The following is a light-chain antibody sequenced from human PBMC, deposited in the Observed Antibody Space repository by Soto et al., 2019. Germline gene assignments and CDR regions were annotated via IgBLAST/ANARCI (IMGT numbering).Light chain of an antibody. J-gene: IGKJ1*01. CDR1: QSVSSSY. Sequence: EIVLTQSPGTLSLSPGERATLSCRASQSVSSSYLAWYQHKPGQAPRLLIYGVSSRATGIPDRFSGSGSGTHFTLTISRLEPEDFAAYYCHQFGTLPKTFGQGTKVEIK. V-gene: IGKV3-20*01. CDR3: HQFGTLPKT. CDR2: GVS.